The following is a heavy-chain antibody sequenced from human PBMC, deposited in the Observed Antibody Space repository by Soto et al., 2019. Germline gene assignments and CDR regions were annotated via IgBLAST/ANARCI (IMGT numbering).Heavy chain of an antibody. V-gene: IGHV2-5*02. CDR2: IYWDDDK. CDR1: GFSLTSNDVG. D-gene: IGHD6-6*01. J-gene: IGHJ4*02. Sequence: SGPTLVNPTQTLTLTCTFSGFSLTSNDVGVGWIRQPPGKALEWLALIYWDDDKRYSPSLKSRLTITKDTSKNQVVLRMTNMDPVDTATHYCAHSRYSRSSFDYWGQGTLVTVSS. CDR3: AHSRYSRSSFDY.